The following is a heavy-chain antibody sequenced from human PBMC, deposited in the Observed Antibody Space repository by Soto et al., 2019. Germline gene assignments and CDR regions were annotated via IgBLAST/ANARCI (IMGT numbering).Heavy chain of an antibody. V-gene: IGHV3-23*01. Sequence: WGSLRLSCAASGFTFSSCAMSWVRQAPGKGLEWVSSISCSGGSTYYAYSVKVRFTISIDNSKNTLYLQMNRLRAEDTAVYYCAKEGTGNTILPTDRYSHSAIHXWRQGT. CDR2: ISCSGGST. CDR1: GFTFSSCA. D-gene: IGHD1-7*01. J-gene: IGHJ6*02. CDR3: AKEGTGNTILPTDRYSHSAIHX.